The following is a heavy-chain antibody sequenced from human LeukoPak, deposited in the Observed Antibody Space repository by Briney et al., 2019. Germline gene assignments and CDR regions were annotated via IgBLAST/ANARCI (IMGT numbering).Heavy chain of an antibody. CDR1: GFTVSRNY. CDR3: AREYYDSSGYYVNWFDP. J-gene: IGHJ5*02. D-gene: IGHD3-22*01. CDR2: IYSGGST. V-gene: IGHV3-66*01. Sequence: GGSLRLSCAASGFTVSRNYMSWVRQAPGKGLEWVSVIYSGGSTYYADSVKGRFTISRDNSKNTLYLQMNSLRAEDTAVYYCAREYYDSSGYYVNWFDPGAREPWSPSPQ.